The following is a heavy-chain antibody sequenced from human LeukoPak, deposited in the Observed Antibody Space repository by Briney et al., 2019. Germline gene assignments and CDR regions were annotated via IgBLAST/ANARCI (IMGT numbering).Heavy chain of an antibody. CDR1: GGSFSGYY. D-gene: IGHD2-2*01. CDR2: INHSGST. CDR3: AGHFGDIVVVPAQGNAFDI. V-gene: IGHV4-34*01. J-gene: IGHJ3*02. Sequence: SETLSLTCAVYGGSFSGYYWSWIRQPPGKGLEWIGEINHSGSTNYNPSLKSRVTISVDTSKNQFSLKLSSVTAADTAVYYCAGHFGDIVVVPAQGNAFDIWGQGTMVTVSS.